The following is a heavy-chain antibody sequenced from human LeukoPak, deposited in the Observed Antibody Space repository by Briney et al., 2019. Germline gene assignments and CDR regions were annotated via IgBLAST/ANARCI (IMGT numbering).Heavy chain of an antibody. CDR3: ARWGPITMVRGVIITLDY. J-gene: IGHJ4*02. CDR1: GGTFISYA. V-gene: IGHV1-69*13. Sequence: ASVKVSCKASGGTFISYAISWVRQAPGQGLEWMGGIIPIFGTANYAQKFQGRVTITADESTSTAYMELSSLRSEDTAVYYCARWGPITMVRGVIITLDYWGQGTLVTVSS. D-gene: IGHD3-10*01. CDR2: IIPIFGTA.